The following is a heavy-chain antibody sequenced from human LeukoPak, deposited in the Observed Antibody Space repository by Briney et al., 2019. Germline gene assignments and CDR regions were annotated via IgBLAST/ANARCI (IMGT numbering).Heavy chain of an antibody. V-gene: IGHV4-39*07. J-gene: IGHJ4*02. D-gene: IGHD6-13*01. Sequence: SETLSLTCTVSGGSISSSSYYWGWIRQPPGKGLEWIGSIYYSGSTYYNPSLKSRVTISVDTSKNQFSLKLSSVTAADTAVYYCARNEDSSSWYLFWGQGTLVTVSS. CDR1: GGSISSSSYY. CDR2: IYYSGST. CDR3: ARNEDSSSWYLF.